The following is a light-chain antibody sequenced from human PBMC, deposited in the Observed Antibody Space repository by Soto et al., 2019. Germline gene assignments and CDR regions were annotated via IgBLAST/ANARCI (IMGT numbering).Light chain of an antibody. CDR3: QPYGSSPRT. Sequence: EIVLTQSPGTLSMSPGERATLSCRASQSISSNYLAWYQQKPGQAPRLLIYGASSSATGIPDRFSGSGSVTDFTLTISRLEAEDFAVYYCQPYGSSPRTFGQGTKVEFK. V-gene: IGKV3-20*01. J-gene: IGKJ1*01. CDR1: QSISSNY. CDR2: GAS.